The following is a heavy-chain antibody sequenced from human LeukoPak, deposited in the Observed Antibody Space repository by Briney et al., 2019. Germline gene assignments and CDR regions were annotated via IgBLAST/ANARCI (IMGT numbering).Heavy chain of an antibody. J-gene: IGHJ4*02. CDR3: AREENDGDYVAY. CDR1: GYTFTSYG. D-gene: IGHD4-17*01. Sequence: ASVKVSCKASGYTFTSYGISWVRQAPGQGLEWMGWISAYNGNTNYAQKLQGRVTTTTDTSTSTAYMELRSLRSDDTAVYYCAREENDGDYVAYWGQGTLVTVSS. V-gene: IGHV1-18*04. CDR2: ISAYNGNT.